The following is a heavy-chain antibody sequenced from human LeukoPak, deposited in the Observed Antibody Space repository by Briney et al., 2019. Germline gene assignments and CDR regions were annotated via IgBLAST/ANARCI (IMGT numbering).Heavy chain of an antibody. CDR2: ISSSGSTI. V-gene: IGHV3-11*01. D-gene: IGHD3-22*01. J-gene: IGHJ4*02. CDR1: GFTFSDYY. CDR3: ARAGGDYDSSGYYGGGHFDY. Sequence: GGSLRLSCAASGFTFSDYYMSWIRQAPGKGLEWVSYISSSGSTIYYADSVKGRFTTSRDNAKNSLYLQMNSLRAEDTAVYYCARAGGDYDSSGYYGGGHFDYWGQGTLVTVSS.